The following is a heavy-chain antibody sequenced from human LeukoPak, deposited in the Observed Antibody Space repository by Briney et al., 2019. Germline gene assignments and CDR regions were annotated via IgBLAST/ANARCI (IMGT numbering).Heavy chain of an antibody. CDR3: AIPNDY. V-gene: IGHV3-48*01. CDR2: ISSSSSSI. Sequence: GKGLEWVSYISSSSSSIYYADSVKGRFTISRDNAKHSLYLQMNSLRPEDTAVYYCAIPNDYWGQGTLVTVSS. J-gene: IGHJ4*02.